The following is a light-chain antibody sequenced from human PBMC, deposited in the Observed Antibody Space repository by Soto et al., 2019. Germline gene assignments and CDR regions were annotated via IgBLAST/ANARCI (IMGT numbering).Light chain of an antibody. CDR2: VGTGGIVG. Sequence: QLVLTQPPSASASLGASVTLTCTLSSGYSNYKVDWYQQRPGKGPRFVMRVGTGGIVGSKGDGIPDRFSVLGSGLNRYLTIKNIQEEDESYYHCGADHGSGSNFTYVFGTGTKVTVL. V-gene: IGLV9-49*01. J-gene: IGLJ1*01. CDR3: GADHGSGSNFTYV. CDR1: SGYSNYK.